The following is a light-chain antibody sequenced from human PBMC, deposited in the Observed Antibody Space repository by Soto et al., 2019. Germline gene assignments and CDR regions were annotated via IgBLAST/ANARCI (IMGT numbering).Light chain of an antibody. CDR1: SSDVGGYNY. CDR2: EGT. J-gene: IGLJ2*01. CDR3: SSYAGSNNSV. Sequence: QSALTQPPSASGSPGQSVTISCTGTSSDVGGYNYVSWYQQHPGKAPKLMIYEGTKRPSGVPDRFSGSKSGNTASLTVSGLQAEDEADYYCSSYAGSNNSVFGGGTKLTVL. V-gene: IGLV2-8*01.